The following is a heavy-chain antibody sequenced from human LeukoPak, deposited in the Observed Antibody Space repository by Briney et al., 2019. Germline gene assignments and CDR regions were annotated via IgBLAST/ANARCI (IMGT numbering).Heavy chain of an antibody. CDR1: GGSLSSYY. J-gene: IGHJ6*02. CDR2: IYYSGST. V-gene: IGHV4-59*01. CDR3: ARVLSSSWGYYYGMDV. Sequence: SETLSLTCTVSGGSLSSYYWSWIRQPPGKGLEWIGYIYYSGSTNYNPSLKSRVTISVDTSKNQFSLKLSSVTAADTAVYYCARVLSSSWGYYYGMDVWVQGTTVTVSS. D-gene: IGHD6-13*01.